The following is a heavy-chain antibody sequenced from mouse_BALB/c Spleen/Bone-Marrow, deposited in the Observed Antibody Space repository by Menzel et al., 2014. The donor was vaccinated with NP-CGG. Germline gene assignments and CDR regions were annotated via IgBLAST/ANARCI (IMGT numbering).Heavy chain of an antibody. D-gene: IGHD2-14*01. CDR1: GFTFSDYF. CDR3: ARDGDYRYAWFAF. V-gene: IGHV5-4*02. J-gene: IGHJ3*01. CDR2: ISDGGNYT. Sequence: VQLKDSGGALVKPGGSLKPSCAASGFTFSDYFMYWVRQTPEKRLEWVATISDGGNYTCYPDSVKGRFTISRDNAKNNLHLQMNSLKSEDTAKYFCARDGDYRYAWFAFRGQGTLVTVSA.